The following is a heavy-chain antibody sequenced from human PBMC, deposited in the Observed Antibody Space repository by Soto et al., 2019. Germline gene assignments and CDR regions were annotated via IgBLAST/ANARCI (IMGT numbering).Heavy chain of an antibody. CDR3: ARGLYRYCSGHSCPPEYFYFYMDV. Sequence: GGSLRLSCAASGFTFSNSGMHWVRQAPGKGLAWVAIIWSDGRNKLYADSVRGRFTISRDNSKNTLYLQMNNLRAEDTAVYYCARGLYRYCSGHSCPPEYFYFYMDVWGKGTTVTVSS. D-gene: IGHD2-8*02. J-gene: IGHJ6*03. V-gene: IGHV3-33*01. CDR2: IWSDGRNK. CDR1: GFTFSNSG.